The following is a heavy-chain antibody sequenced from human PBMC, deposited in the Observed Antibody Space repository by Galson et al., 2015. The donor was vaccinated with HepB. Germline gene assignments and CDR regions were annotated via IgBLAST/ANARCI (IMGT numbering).Heavy chain of an antibody. CDR1: GYTFTSYG. CDR3: ARDVRQWLVRGIAFDI. J-gene: IGHJ3*02. V-gene: IGHV1-18*01. D-gene: IGHD6-19*01. Sequence: SVKVSCKASGYTFTSYGISWVRQAPGQGLEWMGWISAYNGNTNYAQKLQGRVTMTTDTSTSTAYMELRSLRSDDTAVYYCARDVRQWLVRGIAFDIWGQGTMVTVSS. CDR2: ISAYNGNT.